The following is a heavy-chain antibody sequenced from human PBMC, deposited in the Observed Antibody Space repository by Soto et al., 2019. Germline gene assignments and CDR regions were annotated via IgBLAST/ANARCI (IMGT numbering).Heavy chain of an antibody. J-gene: IGHJ4*02. CDR3: AKDQGISTVTTFNC. D-gene: IGHD4-17*01. V-gene: IGHV3-23*01. CDR1: GFTFSSYA. Sequence: PGGSLRLSCAASGFTFSSYAMSWVRQAPGKGLEWVSAISGSGGGTYYADSVKGRFTISRDNSKNTLYLQMNSLRAEDTAVYFCAKDQGISTVTTFNCWGQGTLVTVSS. CDR2: ISGSGGGT.